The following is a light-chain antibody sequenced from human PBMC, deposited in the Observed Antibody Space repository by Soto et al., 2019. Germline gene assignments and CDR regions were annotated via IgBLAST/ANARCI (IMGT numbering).Light chain of an antibody. V-gene: IGKV3-20*01. J-gene: IGKJ1*01. CDR1: QSVSSSY. CDR3: QQYGSSPRT. CDR2: GAS. Sequence: EIVLTQSPGTLSLSPGERATLSCRASQSVSSSYLAWYQQKPGQAPRLLIYGASSRATGIPDRFSGSGSRTDFNLTISRLESEDFAVYYCQQYGSSPRTFGQGTKVDIK.